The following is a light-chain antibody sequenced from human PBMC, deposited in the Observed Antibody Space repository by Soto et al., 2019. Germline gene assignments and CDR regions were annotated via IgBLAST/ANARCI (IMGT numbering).Light chain of an antibody. CDR1: SGHSSYA. Sequence: QAVVTQSPSASASLGASVKLTCTLSSGHSSYAIAWHQQQPEKGPRYLMKLNSDGSHSKGDGIPDRFSGSSSGAERYLTISSLQSEDEADYYFQTWGSGIRVVFGGGTKLTVL. CDR2: LNSDGSH. J-gene: IGLJ2*01. V-gene: IGLV4-69*01. CDR3: QTWGSGIRVV.